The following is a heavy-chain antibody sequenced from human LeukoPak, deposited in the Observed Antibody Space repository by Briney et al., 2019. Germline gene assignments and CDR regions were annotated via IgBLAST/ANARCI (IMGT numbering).Heavy chain of an antibody. V-gene: IGHV1-69*13. CDR2: IIPIFGTA. Sequence: SVKVSCKASGYIFTNNAMNWVRQAPGQGLEWMGGIIPIFGTANYAQKFQGRVTITADESTSTAYMELSSLRSEDTAVYYCARGELGYCSGGSCRPTYYYYYGMDVWGQGTTVTVSS. J-gene: IGHJ6*02. CDR3: ARGELGYCSGGSCRPTYYYYYGMDV. CDR1: GYIFTNNA. D-gene: IGHD2-15*01.